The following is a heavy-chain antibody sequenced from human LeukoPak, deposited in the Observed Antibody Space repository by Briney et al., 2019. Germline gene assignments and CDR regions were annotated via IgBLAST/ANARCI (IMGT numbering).Heavy chain of an antibody. V-gene: IGHV4-39*01. CDR1: GRSISSSSYY. CDR2: TYYSGST. Sequence: PETLSLTCTVSGRSISSSSYYWGWPRQPPGKGLEWIGSTYYSGSTYYNPTLKRRFTISLHTSKNQFSLKLSSVTAADTAVYYCAIHGVNRGCYGSGSYYISLNWFDPWGQGTLVSVSS. J-gene: IGHJ5*02. CDR3: AIHGVNRGCYGSGSYYISLNWFDP. D-gene: IGHD3-10*01.